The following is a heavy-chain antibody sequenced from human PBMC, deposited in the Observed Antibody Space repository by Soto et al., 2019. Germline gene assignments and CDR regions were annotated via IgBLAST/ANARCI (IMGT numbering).Heavy chain of an antibody. CDR3: ARGGYYDFWSGSINPPGQNYYYGMDV. CDR2: ISAYNGNT. CDR1: GYTFTSYG. D-gene: IGHD3-3*01. V-gene: IGHV1-18*01. J-gene: IGHJ6*02. Sequence: ASVKVSCKASGYTFTSYGISWVRQAPGQGLEWMGWISAYNGNTNYAQKLQGRVTMTTDTSTSTAYMELRSLRTDDTAVYYCARGGYYDFWSGSINPPGQNYYYGMDVGGQGTRVTVSS.